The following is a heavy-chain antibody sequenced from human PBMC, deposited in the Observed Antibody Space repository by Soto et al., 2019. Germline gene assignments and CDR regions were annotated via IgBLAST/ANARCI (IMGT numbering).Heavy chain of an antibody. CDR3: VRDSRWDAAMVH. CDR1: GFTVSSNF. V-gene: IGHV3-66*01. J-gene: IGHJ4*02. D-gene: IGHD5-18*01. Sequence: EVQLVESGGGLVQPGGSLRLSCAASGFTVSSNFMSWVRQAPGKGLEWVSVIYSGGTTYYADSVKGRFTISRDNSKNTLSLQMNSLRAEDTAVYYGVRDSRWDAAMVHWGQGTLVTVSS. CDR2: IYSGGTT.